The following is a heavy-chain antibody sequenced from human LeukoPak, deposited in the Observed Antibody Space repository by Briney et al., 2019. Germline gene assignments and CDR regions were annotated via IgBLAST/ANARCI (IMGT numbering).Heavy chain of an antibody. CDR1: GLTFDDYG. J-gene: IGHJ4*02. D-gene: IGHD1-26*01. Sequence: RGSLSLSCAPSGLTFDDYGMSWVRHAPRRGREWVSGINRNGGGTGYADSVKGRFTISRHNAKNYLYLQMNGLRAEDTAFYYCARDVSSGSYPTCFDYWVRGSMVSVCS. V-gene: IGHV3-20*04. CDR3: ARDVSSGSYPTCFDY. CDR2: INRNGGGT.